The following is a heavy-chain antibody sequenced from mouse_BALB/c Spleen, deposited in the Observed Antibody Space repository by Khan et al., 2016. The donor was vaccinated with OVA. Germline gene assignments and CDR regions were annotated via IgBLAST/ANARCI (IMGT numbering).Heavy chain of an antibody. CDR3: ASSGTISTVVVTDFDF. V-gene: IGHV3-2*02. Sequence: EVQLQESGPGLVKPSQSLSLTCTVSGYSITSDYAWNWIRQFPGNKLEWMGYIKYSGTTSYNPSLKSRISITRDTSKNQFFLQLNSVTTEDTATDYCASSGTISTVVVTDFDFWGQGTTLTVSS. CDR2: IKYSGTT. CDR1: GYSITSDYA. D-gene: IGHD1-1*01. J-gene: IGHJ2*01.